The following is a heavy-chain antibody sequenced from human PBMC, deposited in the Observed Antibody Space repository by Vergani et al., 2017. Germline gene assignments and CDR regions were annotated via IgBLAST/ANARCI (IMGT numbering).Heavy chain of an antibody. D-gene: IGHD3-22*01. J-gene: IGHJ4*02. CDR3: AKHPISHYYDSSGYSPYFDY. V-gene: IGHV3-23*01. Sequence: EVQLLESGGGLVQPGGSLRLSCAASGFTFSSYAMSWVRQAPGKGLEWVSAISGSGGSTYYADSVKGRFTISRDNSMNTLYLQMNSLRAEDTAVYYCAKHPISHYYDSSGYSPYFDYWGQGTLVTVSS. CDR2: ISGSGGST. CDR1: GFTFSSYA.